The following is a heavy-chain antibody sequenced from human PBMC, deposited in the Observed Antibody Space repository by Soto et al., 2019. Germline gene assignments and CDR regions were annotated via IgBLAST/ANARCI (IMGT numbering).Heavy chain of an antibody. CDR1: VGSFSCYY. J-gene: IGHJ6*02. V-gene: IGHV4-34*01. D-gene: IGHD3-10*01. CDR3: ARAPYTMVRGVAYYYYGMDV. CDR2: INHSGST. Sequence: SETLSLTCAVYVGSFSCYYWIWIRQPPGKGLEWIGEINHSGSTNYNPSLKSRVTISVDTSKNQFSLKLSSVTAADTAVYYCARAPYTMVRGVAYYYYGMDVWGQGTTVTVSS.